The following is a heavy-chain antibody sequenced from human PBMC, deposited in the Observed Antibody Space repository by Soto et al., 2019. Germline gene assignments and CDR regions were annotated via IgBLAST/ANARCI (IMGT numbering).Heavy chain of an antibody. D-gene: IGHD1-1*01. V-gene: IGHV3-30-3*01. CDR2: ISYDGSNK. J-gene: IGHJ4*02. CDR1: GFTFSSYA. CDR3: ARARWAPRHCDY. Sequence: QVQLVESGGGVVQPGRSLRLSCAASGFTFSSYAMHWVRQAPGKGLEWVAVISYDGSNKYYADSVKGRFTISRHNSKNTLYLQMNSLRAEDTAVYYCARARWAPRHCDYWGQGTLVTVSS.